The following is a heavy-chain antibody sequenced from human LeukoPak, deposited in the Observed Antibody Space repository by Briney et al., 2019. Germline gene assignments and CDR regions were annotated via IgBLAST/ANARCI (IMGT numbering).Heavy chain of an antibody. D-gene: IGHD3-22*01. Sequence: PSETLSLTCTVSGGSISSSSYYWGWIRQPPGKGLEWIGSIYYNGSTYYNPSLKSRVTISVDTSKNQFSLKLSSVTAADTAVYYCARDRVFDYYDSSGNRYYYYYMDVWGKGTTVTVSS. CDR2: IYYNGST. J-gene: IGHJ6*03. CDR1: GGSISSSSYY. CDR3: ARDRVFDYYDSSGNRYYYYYMDV. V-gene: IGHV4-39*07.